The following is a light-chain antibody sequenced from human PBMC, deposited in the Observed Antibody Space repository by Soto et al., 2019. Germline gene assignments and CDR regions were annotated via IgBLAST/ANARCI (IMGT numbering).Light chain of an antibody. CDR3: ISFTTSNTWV. CDR2: EVS. Sequence: QSVLTQPASVSGSPGQSITISCTGTSSDVGGYNYVSWYQQHPGKAPKLIIYEVSNRPSGVSNRFSGSKSGNTASLTISGLQAEDEADYYCISFTTSNTWVFGGGTKVTVL. V-gene: IGLV2-14*01. CDR1: SSDVGGYNY. J-gene: IGLJ3*02.